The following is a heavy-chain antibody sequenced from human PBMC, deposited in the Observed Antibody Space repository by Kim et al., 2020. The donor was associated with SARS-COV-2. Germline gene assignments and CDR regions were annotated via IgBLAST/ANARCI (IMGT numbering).Heavy chain of an antibody. CDR2: ISSSSSYI. CDR1: GFTFSSYS. D-gene: IGHD6-19*01. J-gene: IGHJ6*02. CDR3: ARDKELVLDSSGWSYYYGMDV. Sequence: GGSLRLSCAASGFTFSSYSMNWVRQAPGKGLEWVSSISSSSSYIYYADSVKGRFTISRDNAKNSLYLQMNSLRAEDTAVYYCARDKELVLDSSGWSYYYGMDVWGQGTTVTVSS. V-gene: IGHV3-21*01.